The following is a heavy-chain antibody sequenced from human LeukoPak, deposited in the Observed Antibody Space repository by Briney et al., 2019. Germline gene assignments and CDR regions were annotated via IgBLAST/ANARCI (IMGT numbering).Heavy chain of an antibody. CDR3: AREGPDSSGYYSDY. Sequence: PGGSLRLSWAASGFTFSSYWMHWVRQAPGKGLVWVSRINSDGSSTAYADSVKGRFTISRDNAKNTLYLHMNSLRDEDTAVYYCAREGPDSSGYYSDYWGQGTLVTVSS. J-gene: IGHJ4*02. D-gene: IGHD3-22*01. CDR2: INSDGSST. V-gene: IGHV3-74*01. CDR1: GFTFSSYW.